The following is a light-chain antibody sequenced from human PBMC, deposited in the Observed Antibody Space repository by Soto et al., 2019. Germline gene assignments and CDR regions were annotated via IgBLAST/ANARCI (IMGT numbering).Light chain of an antibody. CDR3: QQSYTTPIT. J-gene: IGKJ3*01. CDR1: QSISSY. Sequence: DIQMTQSPSSLSASVGDRVTITCRASQSISSYLNWYQHKPGKAPKLLIYAASSLQSGVPSRFSGSGSGTDFTLTISSLQPEDFVTYFCQQSYTTPITFGPGTKVDIK. CDR2: AAS. V-gene: IGKV1-39*01.